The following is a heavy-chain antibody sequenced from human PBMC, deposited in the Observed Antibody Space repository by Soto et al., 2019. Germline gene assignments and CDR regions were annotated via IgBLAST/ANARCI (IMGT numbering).Heavy chain of an antibody. CDR2: IYYSGST. CDR1: GGSISRSTYY. Sequence: SETLSLTCTVSGGSISRSTYYWGWIRQPPGKGLEWIGSIYYSGSTYYRPSLKSRVTISVDTSKNQFSLKLSSVTAADTAVYYCARKVTAAIRLGWFDPWGQATLATVSS. CDR3: ARKVTAAIRLGWFDP. V-gene: IGHV4-39*01. J-gene: IGHJ5*02. D-gene: IGHD2-2*02.